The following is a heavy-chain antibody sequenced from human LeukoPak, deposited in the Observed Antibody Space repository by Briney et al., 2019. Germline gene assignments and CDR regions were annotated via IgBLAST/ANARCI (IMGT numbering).Heavy chain of an antibody. CDR1: GFTFSTYG. CDR2: IWYDGSKR. CDR3: ARASTVRGVGRFDP. Sequence: PGGSLRLSCAASGFTFSTYGMHWVRQAPGKGLEWVAVIWYDGSKRYYADFVKGRFTISRDNSNNTMYLEMNSLRDEDTAVYYCARASTVRGVGRFDPWGQGTLVTVSS. V-gene: IGHV3-33*01. D-gene: IGHD3-10*01. J-gene: IGHJ5*02.